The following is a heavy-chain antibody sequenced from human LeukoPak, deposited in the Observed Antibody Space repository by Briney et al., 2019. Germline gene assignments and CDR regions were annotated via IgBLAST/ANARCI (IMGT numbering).Heavy chain of an antibody. J-gene: IGHJ4*02. V-gene: IGHV3-23*01. CDR2: ISGSGGST. Sequence: GGSLRLSCAASGFTFSSYAMSWVRQAPGKGLEWVSAISGSGGSTYYADSVKGRFTISRDNSKNTLYLQMNSLRAKDTAVYYCAKDRGRNHYFDYWGQGTLVTVSS. CDR3: AKDRGRNHYFDY. CDR1: GFTFSSYA. D-gene: IGHD3/OR15-3a*01.